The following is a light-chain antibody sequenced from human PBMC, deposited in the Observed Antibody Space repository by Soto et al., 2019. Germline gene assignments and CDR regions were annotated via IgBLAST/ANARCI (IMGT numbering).Light chain of an antibody. J-gene: IGKJ1*01. CDR2: KAS. CDR1: QTISSW. CDR3: QHYNIYSGA. V-gene: IGKV1-5*03. Sequence: DIQMTQSPSTLSGSVGDRVTITCRASQTISSWLAWYQQKPGKAPKLLIYKASTLKSGVPSRFTGSGSGTEFTLTISRLQPDDFATYYCQHYNIYSGAFGQGSKVELK.